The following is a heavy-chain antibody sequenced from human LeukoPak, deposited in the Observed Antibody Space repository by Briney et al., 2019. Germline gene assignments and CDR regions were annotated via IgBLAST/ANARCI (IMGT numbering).Heavy chain of an antibody. D-gene: IGHD1-1*01. CDR3: ARHNYRHYQFDT. J-gene: IGHJ5*02. CDR1: GGSFSGYY. CDR2: INHSGST. Sequence: SETLSLTCAVYGGSFSGYYWSWIRQPPGKGLEWIGEINHSGSTNYNPSLKSRVTISVDTSKNQFSLNLSSVTAADTAVYYCARHNYRHYQFDTWGQGTLVTVSS. V-gene: IGHV4-34*01.